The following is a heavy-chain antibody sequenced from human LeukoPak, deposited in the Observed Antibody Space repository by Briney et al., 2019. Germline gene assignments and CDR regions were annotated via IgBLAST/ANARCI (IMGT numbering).Heavy chain of an antibody. V-gene: IGHV1-69*05. CDR1: GGTFSSYA. CDR3: ASSEWGTWFGESEPKFDY. J-gene: IGHJ4*02. Sequence: GASVKVSCKASGGTFSSYAISWVRQAPGQGLEWMGRIIPIFGTANYAQKFQGRVTITTDESTSTAYMELSSLRSEDTAVYYCASSEWGTWFGESEPKFDYWGQGTLVAVSS. CDR2: IIPIFGTA. D-gene: IGHD3-10*01.